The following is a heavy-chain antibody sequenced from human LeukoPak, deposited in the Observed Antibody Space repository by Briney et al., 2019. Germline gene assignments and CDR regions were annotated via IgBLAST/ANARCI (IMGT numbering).Heavy chain of an antibody. CDR1: GFTFSSYA. Sequence: GGSLRLSCAASGFTFSSYAMTWVRQAPGKGREWVSAISGSGGITYYAASVQGRFTISRDNSKNTMYLQMNSLRAEDTAVYYCAKCYYDSSGYLDYWGQGTLVTVSS. D-gene: IGHD3-22*01. V-gene: IGHV3-23*01. J-gene: IGHJ4*02. CDR2: ISGSGGIT. CDR3: AKCYYDSSGYLDY.